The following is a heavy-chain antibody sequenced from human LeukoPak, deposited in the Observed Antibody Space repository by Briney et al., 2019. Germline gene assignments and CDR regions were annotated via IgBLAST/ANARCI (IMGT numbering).Heavy chain of an antibody. D-gene: IGHD5-12*01. Sequence: PGGSLTLSCAAPGFTVSSNYMSWVRQPPGKGLEGVSVIYSDGSTYFSDSVKGRFTISRHNSKNTLYLKMNSLRAEDTAVYYCARGGIVASHPYYYYGMDVWGQGTTVTVSS. CDR1: GFTVSSNY. J-gene: IGHJ6*02. CDR3: ARGGIVASHPYYYYGMDV. V-gene: IGHV3-53*04. CDR2: IYSDGST.